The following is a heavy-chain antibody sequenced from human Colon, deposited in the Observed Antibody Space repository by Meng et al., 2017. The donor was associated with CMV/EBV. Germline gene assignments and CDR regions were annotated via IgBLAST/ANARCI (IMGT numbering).Heavy chain of an antibody. J-gene: IGHJ6*02. D-gene: IGHD3-22*01. V-gene: IGHV1-69*10. CDR2: IIPVLGIA. CDR1: GGTFSSYA. CDR3: ARNPRLYGMDV. Sequence: SVKVSCKASGGTFSSYAISWVRQAPGQGLEWMGGIIPVLGIANYAQKFQGRVTITADKSTSTAYMELSSLRSEDTAVYYCARNPRLYGMDVWGQGTTVTVSS.